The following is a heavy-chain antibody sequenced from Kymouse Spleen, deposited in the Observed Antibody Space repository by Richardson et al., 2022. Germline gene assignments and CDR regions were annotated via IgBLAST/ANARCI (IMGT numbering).Heavy chain of an antibody. J-gene: IGHJ4*02. V-gene: IGHV3-33*01. D-gene: IGHD1-1*01,IGHD1-20*01. CDR1: GFTFSSYG. CDR2: IWYDGSNK. CDR3: ARDDLERRGHYFDY. Sequence: QVQLVESGGGVVQPGRSLRLSCAASGFTFSSYGMHWVRQAPGKGLEWVAVIWYDGSNKYYADSVKGRFTISRDNSKNTLYLQMNSLRAEDTAVYYCARDDLERRGHYFDYWGQGTLVTVSS.